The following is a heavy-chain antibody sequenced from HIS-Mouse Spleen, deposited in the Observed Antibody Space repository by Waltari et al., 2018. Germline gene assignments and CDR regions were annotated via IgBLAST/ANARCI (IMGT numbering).Heavy chain of an antibody. V-gene: IGHV3-30*03. CDR3: ARGTGTDAFDI. CDR1: GFTSSSYG. CDR2: ISYDGSNK. J-gene: IGHJ3*02. Sequence: QVQLVESGGGVVQPGRSLRLSCAASGFTSSSYGMPWVRQAPGKGLEWVAVISYDGSNKYYADSVKGRFTISRDNSKNTLYLQMNSLRAEDTAVYYCARGTGTDAFDIWGQGTMVTVSS. D-gene: IGHD1-1*01.